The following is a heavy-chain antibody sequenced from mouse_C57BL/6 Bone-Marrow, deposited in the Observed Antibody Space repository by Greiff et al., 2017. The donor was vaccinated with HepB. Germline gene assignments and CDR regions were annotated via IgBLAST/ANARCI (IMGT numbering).Heavy chain of an antibody. D-gene: IGHD1-1*01. CDR1: GFTFSDYY. V-gene: IGHV5-12*01. J-gene: IGHJ2*01. Sequence: EVMLVESGGGLVQPGGSLKLSCAASGFTFSDYYMYWVRQTPEKSLEWVAYISNGGGSTYYPDTVKGRFTISRDNAKNTLYLQMSRLKSEDTAMYYCARLGSTFDYWGQGTTLTVSS. CDR2: ISNGGGST. CDR3: ARLGSTFDY.